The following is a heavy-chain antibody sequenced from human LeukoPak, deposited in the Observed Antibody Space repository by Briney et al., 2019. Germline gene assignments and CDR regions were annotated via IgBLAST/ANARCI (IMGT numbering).Heavy chain of an antibody. CDR1: GFTFSSYA. D-gene: IGHD4-17*01. CDR3: AKSGYGDEPGGDFDY. Sequence: GGSLRLSCAASGFTFSSYAMSWVRQAPGKGLEWVAFIRYDGSNKYYADSVKGRFTISRDNSKNTLYLQMNSLRAEDTAVYYCAKSGYGDEPGGDFDYWGQGTLVTVSS. J-gene: IGHJ4*02. V-gene: IGHV3-30*02. CDR2: IRYDGSNK.